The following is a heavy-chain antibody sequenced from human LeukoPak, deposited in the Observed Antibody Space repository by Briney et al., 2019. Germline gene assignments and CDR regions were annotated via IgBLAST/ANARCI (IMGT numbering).Heavy chain of an antibody. CDR1: GFTFSSYW. CDR3: ARAHYDFWSGYFGLDY. D-gene: IGHD3-3*01. Sequence: GGSLRLSCAASGFTFSSYWMHWVRQAPGKGLVWVSRINSDGSSTSYADSVKGRFTISRDNAKNTLYLQMNSLRAEDTAVYYCARAHYDFWSGYFGLDYWGQRILVTVSS. J-gene: IGHJ4*02. CDR2: INSDGSST. V-gene: IGHV3-74*01.